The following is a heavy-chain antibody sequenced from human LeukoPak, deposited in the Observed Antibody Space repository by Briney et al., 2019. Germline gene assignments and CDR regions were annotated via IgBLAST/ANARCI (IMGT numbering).Heavy chain of an antibody. D-gene: IGHD2-21*01. Sequence: GGSLRLSCAASGFTFSDYYMSWIRQAPGKGLEWVSYISSSGSTIYYADSVKGRFTISRDNAKNSLYLQMNSLRAEDTAVYYCARLLRVFDQWYYYYMDVWGKGTTVTVSS. J-gene: IGHJ6*03. CDR1: GFTFSDYY. V-gene: IGHV3-11*01. CDR3: ARLLRVFDQWYYYYMDV. CDR2: ISSSGSTI.